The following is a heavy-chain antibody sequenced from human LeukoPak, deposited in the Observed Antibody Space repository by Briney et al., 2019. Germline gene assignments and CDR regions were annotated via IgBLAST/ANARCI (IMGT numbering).Heavy chain of an antibody. D-gene: IGHD6-19*01. Sequence: ASVTVSCTASGYTFTSYGISWVRQAPGQGLEWMGWISAYNGNTNYARKLQGRVTMTTDISTSTAYMELRSLRSDDTAVYYCARELSGWYGAFDIWGQGTMVTVSS. V-gene: IGHV1-18*01. CDR3: ARELSGWYGAFDI. CDR2: ISAYNGNT. J-gene: IGHJ3*02. CDR1: GYTFTSYG.